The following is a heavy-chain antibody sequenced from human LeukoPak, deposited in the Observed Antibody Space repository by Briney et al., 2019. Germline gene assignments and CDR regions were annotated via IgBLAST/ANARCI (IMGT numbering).Heavy chain of an antibody. Sequence: PGGSLRLSCAASGFTFSSYSMNWVRQAPGKGLEWVSSISSSSSYIYYADSVKGRFTISRDNAKNSLYLQMNSLRAEDTAVYYCARAGEVDYGGNSGFYYWGQGTLVAVSS. CDR1: GFTFSSYS. D-gene: IGHD4-23*01. CDR2: ISSSSSYI. V-gene: IGHV3-21*01. CDR3: ARAGEVDYGGNSGFYY. J-gene: IGHJ4*02.